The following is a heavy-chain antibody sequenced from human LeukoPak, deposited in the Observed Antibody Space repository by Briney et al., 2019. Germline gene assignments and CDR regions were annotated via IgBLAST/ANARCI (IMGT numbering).Heavy chain of an antibody. J-gene: IGHJ4*02. CDR2: INHSGST. V-gene: IGHV4-34*01. CDR1: GGSFSGYY. D-gene: IGHD3-16*02. Sequence: PSETLSLTCAVYGGSFSGYYWSWIRQPPGKGLEWIGEINHSGSTNYNPSLKSRVTISVDTSKNQFSLKLSSVTAADTAVYYCAASPYVWGSYRYFTYWGQGTLVTVSS. CDR3: AASPYVWGSYRYFTY.